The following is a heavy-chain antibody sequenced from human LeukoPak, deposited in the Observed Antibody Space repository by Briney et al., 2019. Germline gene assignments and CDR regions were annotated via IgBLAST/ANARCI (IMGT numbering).Heavy chain of an antibody. CDR1: GFTFSSYS. CDR3: VRALAGLDDY. Sequence: QPGGSLRLSCAASGFTFSSYSRNWVRQAPGKGLEWVSYISSSSTIYYADSVKGRFTISRDNAKNTLWLHMNSLRAEDTAVYYCVRALAGLDDYCGQGSLVTVSS. D-gene: IGHD3-9*01. CDR2: ISSSSTI. V-gene: IGHV3-48*01. J-gene: IGHJ4*02.